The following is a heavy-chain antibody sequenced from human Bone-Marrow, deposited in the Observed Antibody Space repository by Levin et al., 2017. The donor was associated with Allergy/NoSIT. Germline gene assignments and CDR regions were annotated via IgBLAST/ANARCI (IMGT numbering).Heavy chain of an antibody. CDR1: GYNFTNHD. Sequence: GESLKISCKASGYNFTNHDINWVRQATGQGLEWMGWMNPKSGDSGYAQKFQGRLTMTRNKSTRTAYMELISLRSEDTAVYYCARGRTYGGNGMDVWGQGTAVIVSS. V-gene: IGHV1-8*01. D-gene: IGHD3-16*01. CDR2: MNPKSGDS. CDR3: ARGRTYGGNGMDV. J-gene: IGHJ6*02.